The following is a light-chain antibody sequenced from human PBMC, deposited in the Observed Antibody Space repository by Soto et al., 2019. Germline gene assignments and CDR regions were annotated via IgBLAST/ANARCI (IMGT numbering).Light chain of an antibody. CDR3: SSYAGSNIVV. Sequence: QSALTQPPSASGSPGQSVTLSCTGTSSDVGGYNFVSWYQQHPGKAPKLMIYEVSERPSGVPDRFSGSKSVNTASLTVSGLQAEDEADYYCSSYAGSNIVVFGGGTKLTGL. J-gene: IGLJ2*01. V-gene: IGLV2-8*01. CDR1: SSDVGGYNF. CDR2: EVS.